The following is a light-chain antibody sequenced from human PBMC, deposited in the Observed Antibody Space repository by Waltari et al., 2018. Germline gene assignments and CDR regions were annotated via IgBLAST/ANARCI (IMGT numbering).Light chain of an antibody. V-gene: IGLV2-14*03. CDR3: SSYTTSSTPVV. CDR2: DVS. J-gene: IGLJ2*01. CDR1: SSDVGGYDY. Sequence: QSALTQPASVSGSPGQSLTISCTGTSSDVGGYDYFSWYQPHPGKAPKLMIYDVSNRPSGVSNRFSGSKSGNTASLTISGLQAEDEADYYCSSYTTSSTPVVFGGGTKLTVL.